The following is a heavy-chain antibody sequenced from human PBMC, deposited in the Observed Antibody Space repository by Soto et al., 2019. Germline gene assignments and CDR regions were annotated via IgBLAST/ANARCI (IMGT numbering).Heavy chain of an antibody. J-gene: IGHJ6*02. V-gene: IGHV1-2*02. CDR1: GYTFTGYY. CDR2: INPNSGGT. D-gene: IGHD6-25*01. Sequence: GASVKVSCKASGYTFTGYYMHWVRQAPGQGLEWMGWINPNSGGTNYAQKFQGRVTMTRDTSISTAYMELSRLRSDDTAVYYCARDQVSRAAYYYGMDVWGQGTTVTVSS. CDR3: ARDQVSRAAYYYGMDV.